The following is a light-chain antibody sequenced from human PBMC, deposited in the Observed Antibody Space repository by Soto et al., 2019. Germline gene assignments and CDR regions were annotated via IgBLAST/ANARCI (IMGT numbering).Light chain of an antibody. J-gene: IGKJ1*01. CDR1: QSLLYSSNNKNY. CDR2: WAS. CDR3: QQYYTTSWT. V-gene: IGKV4-1*01. Sequence: DIVMTQSPDSLAVSLGERATINCKSSQSLLYSSNNKNYVAWYQHKPGQPPKLLIYWASTRGSGVPDRFSGSGSGADFTLTISSLQAEDVAVYFSQQYYTTSWTFGQGTKVEIK.